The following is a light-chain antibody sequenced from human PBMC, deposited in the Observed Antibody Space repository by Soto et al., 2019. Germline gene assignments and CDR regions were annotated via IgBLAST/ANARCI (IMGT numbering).Light chain of an antibody. V-gene: IGKV1-33*01. CDR2: DAS. Sequence: DIQMTQSPSSLSASVGDRVTITCQASQDISNYLNWYQQKPGKAPKLLIYDASNLETGVPSRFSGSGSGTDFTFTISRLQHEDIATYYCQQYDNLPMYTFGKGTKLEIK. J-gene: IGKJ2*01. CDR1: QDISNY. CDR3: QQYDNLPMYT.